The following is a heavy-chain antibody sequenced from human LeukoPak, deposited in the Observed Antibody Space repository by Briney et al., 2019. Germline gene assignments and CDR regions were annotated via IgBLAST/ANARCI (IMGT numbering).Heavy chain of an antibody. D-gene: IGHD5-18*01. CDR2: VNQSGST. Sequence: PSETLSLTCAVYGASFSRDYWSWIRQPPGKGLEWIGEVNQSGSTKYNPSLKSRVTISVDTSKNQFSLKLSSVTAADTAVYYCARERADTALEYYFDYWGQGTLVTVSS. CDR1: GASFSRDY. CDR3: ARERADTALEYYFDY. J-gene: IGHJ4*02. V-gene: IGHV4-34*01.